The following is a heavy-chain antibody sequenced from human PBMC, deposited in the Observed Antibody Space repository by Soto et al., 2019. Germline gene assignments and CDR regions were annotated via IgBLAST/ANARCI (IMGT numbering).Heavy chain of an antibody. D-gene: IGHD3-22*01. CDR3: VSDYFYAFDL. Sequence: GGSLRLSCAASGVTFETYAMNWVRQAPGKGLEWISHIDAVSSPIYDADSVKGRFTTSRDNVNKLLYLQMNSLTDEDTAVYYCVSDYFYAFDLWGQGTMVTGS. CDR1: GVTFETYA. J-gene: IGHJ3*01. CDR2: IDAVSSPI. V-gene: IGHV3-48*02.